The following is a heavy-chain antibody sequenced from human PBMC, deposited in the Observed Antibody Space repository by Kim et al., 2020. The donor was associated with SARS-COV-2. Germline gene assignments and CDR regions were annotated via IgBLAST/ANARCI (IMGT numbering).Heavy chain of an antibody. D-gene: IGHD1-26*01. J-gene: IGHJ6*03. Sequence: ASVKVSCKASGYTFTSYGISWVRQAPGQGLEWMGWISAYNGNTNYAQKLQGRVTMTTDTSTSTAYMELRSLRSDDTAVYYCARIVGATAWGASHYYYYMDVWGKGTTVTVSS. CDR2: ISAYNGNT. CDR3: ARIVGATAWGASHYYYYMDV. CDR1: GYTFTSYG. V-gene: IGHV1-18*01.